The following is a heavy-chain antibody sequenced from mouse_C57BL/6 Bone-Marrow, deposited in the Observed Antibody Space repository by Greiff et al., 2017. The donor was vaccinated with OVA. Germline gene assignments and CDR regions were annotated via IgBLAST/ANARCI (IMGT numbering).Heavy chain of an antibody. V-gene: IGHV1-19*01. CDR1: GYTFTDYY. CDR3: ARSAYDYVY. D-gene: IGHD2-4*01. J-gene: IGHJ2*01. CDR2: INPYNGGT. Sequence: VQLQQSGPVLVKPGASVKMSCKASGYTFTDYYMNWVKQSHGKSLEWIGVINPYNGGTSYNQKFKGKAPLTVDKSSSTANMELNSLTLEDSAVYYCARSAYDYVYWGQGTTLTVSS.